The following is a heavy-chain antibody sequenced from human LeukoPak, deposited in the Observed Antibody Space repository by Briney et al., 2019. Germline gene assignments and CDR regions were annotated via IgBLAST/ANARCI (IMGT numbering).Heavy chain of an antibody. J-gene: IGHJ4*02. Sequence: SVKVSCEASGGTFSSYAISWVRQAPGQGLEWMGRIIPILGIANYAQKFQGRVTITADKSTSTAYMELSSLRSEDTAVYYCARDVNDYGGNQGDYWGQGTLVTVSS. CDR1: GGTFSSYA. D-gene: IGHD4-23*01. CDR2: IIPILGIA. CDR3: ARDVNDYGGNQGDY. V-gene: IGHV1-69*04.